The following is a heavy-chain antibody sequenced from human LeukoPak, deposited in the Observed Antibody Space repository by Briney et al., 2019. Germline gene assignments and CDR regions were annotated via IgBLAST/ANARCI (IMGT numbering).Heavy chain of an antibody. V-gene: IGHV3-11*04. D-gene: IGHD3-3*01. CDR3: AKVLAYYYMDV. CDR1: RFTFSDYY. Sequence: SGGSLRLSCAASRFTFSDYYMSWIRQAPGKGLEWVSYISSSGSTIYYADSVKGRFTISRDNAKNSLYLQMNSLRAEDTAVYYCAKVLAYYYMDVWGKETTVTVSS. CDR2: ISSSGSTI. J-gene: IGHJ6*03.